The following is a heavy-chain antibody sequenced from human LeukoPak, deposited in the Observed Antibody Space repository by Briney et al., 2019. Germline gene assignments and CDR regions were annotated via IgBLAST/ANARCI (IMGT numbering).Heavy chain of an antibody. Sequence: GGSLRLXCAASGFTFSSYEMNWVRQAPGKGLEWVSYISSSGSTIYYADSVKGRFTISRDNAKNSLYLQMNSLRAEDTAVYYCARESDSSGFDYWGQGTLVTVSS. CDR3: ARESDSSGFDY. CDR1: GFTFSSYE. V-gene: IGHV3-48*03. D-gene: IGHD3-22*01. CDR2: ISSSGSTI. J-gene: IGHJ4*02.